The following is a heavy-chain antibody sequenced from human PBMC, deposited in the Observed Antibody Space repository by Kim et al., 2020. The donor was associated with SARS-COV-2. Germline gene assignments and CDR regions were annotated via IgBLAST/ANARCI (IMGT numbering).Heavy chain of an antibody. Sequence: GGSLRLSCAASGFTFTNFAMTWVRQAPGKGLEWVSAISGSGSITNYADSVKGRFTISRDNSKNTLYLQMNSLRAEDTAVYYCAKVLIYGSGAFVLWGRGT. CDR1: GFTFTNFA. V-gene: IGHV3-23*01. CDR3: AKVLIYGSGAFVL. J-gene: IGHJ2*01. D-gene: IGHD3-10*01. CDR2: ISGSGSIT.